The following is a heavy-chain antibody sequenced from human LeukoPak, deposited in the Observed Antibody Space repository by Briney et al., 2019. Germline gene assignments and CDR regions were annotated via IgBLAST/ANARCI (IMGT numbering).Heavy chain of an antibody. CDR2: INWNGGST. CDR1: GFTFSDYY. D-gene: IGHD6-19*01. Sequence: GGSLRLSCAASGFTFSDYYMSWVRQAPGKGLEWVSGINWNGGSTGYADSVKGRFTISRDNAKNSLYLQMNSLRAEDTALYYCASSSGWNDAFDIWGQGTMVTVPS. V-gene: IGHV3-20*04. J-gene: IGHJ3*02. CDR3: ASSSGWNDAFDI.